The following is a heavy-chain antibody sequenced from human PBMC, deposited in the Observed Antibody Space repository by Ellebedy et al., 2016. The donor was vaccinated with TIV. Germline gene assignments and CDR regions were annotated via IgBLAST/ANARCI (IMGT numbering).Heavy chain of an antibody. CDR3: ARVYLDTARFDY. J-gene: IGHJ4*02. CDR1: GGSFSGYY. D-gene: IGHD5-18*01. Sequence: MPSETLSLTCAVYGGSFSGYYWSWIRQPPGKGLEWIGAINHSGSTNYNPSLKSRVTISVDTSKNQFSLKVNSVTAADTAVYYCARVYLDTARFDYWGQGTLVTVSS. V-gene: IGHV4-34*01. CDR2: INHSGST.